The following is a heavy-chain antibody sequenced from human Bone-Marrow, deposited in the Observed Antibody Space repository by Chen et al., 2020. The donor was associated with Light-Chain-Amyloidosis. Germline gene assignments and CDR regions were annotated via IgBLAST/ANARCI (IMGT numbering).Heavy chain of an antibody. CDR2: IYPDDSDA. Sequence: EVQLEQSGPEVNKPGESLKLSCKGPGYTFPNYWIGWVRQMPGKGLEWMGVIYPDDSDARYSPSFEGQVTISADKSITTAYLQWRSLKASDTAMYYCARRRDGYNFDYWGQGTLVTVSS. J-gene: IGHJ4*02. D-gene: IGHD5-12*01. V-gene: IGHV5-51*01. CDR3: ARRRDGYNFDY. CDR1: GYTFPNYW.